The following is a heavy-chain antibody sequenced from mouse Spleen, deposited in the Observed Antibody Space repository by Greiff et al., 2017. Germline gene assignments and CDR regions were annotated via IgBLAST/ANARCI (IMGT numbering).Heavy chain of an antibody. D-gene: IGHD1-1*01. Sequence: VQLVESGPGLVAPSQSLSITCTVSGFSLTSYAISWVRQPPGKGLEWLGVIWTGGGTNYNSALKSRLSISKDNSKSQVFLKMNSLQTDDTARYYCARNYDGSYFYYFDYWGQGTTLTVSS. J-gene: IGHJ2*01. CDR2: IWTGGGT. V-gene: IGHV2-9-1*01. CDR1: GFSLTSYA. CDR3: ARNYDGSYFYYFDY.